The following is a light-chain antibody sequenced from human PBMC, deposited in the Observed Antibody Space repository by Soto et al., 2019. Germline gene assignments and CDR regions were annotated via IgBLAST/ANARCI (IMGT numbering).Light chain of an antibody. CDR3: SSYAGSSNV. CDR2: EVN. CDR1: SSDVGGYNY. V-gene: IGLV2-8*01. Sequence: QSVLTQPPSASGSPGQSVAISSIGTSSDVGGYNYVSWYQQHPGKAPKLMIYEVNKRPSGVPDRFSGSKSGNTASLTVSGLQAEDEADYYCSSYAGSSNVFGTGTKVTVL. J-gene: IGLJ1*01.